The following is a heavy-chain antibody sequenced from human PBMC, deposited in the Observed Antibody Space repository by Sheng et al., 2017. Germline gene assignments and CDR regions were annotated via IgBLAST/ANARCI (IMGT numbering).Heavy chain of an antibody. J-gene: IGHJ6*03. V-gene: IGHV4-59*01. CDR3: ARKLVRDYYYMDV. D-gene: IGHD6-6*01. CDR1: GGSISSYY. CDR2: IYYSGST. Sequence: QVQLQESGPGLVKPSETLSLTCTVSGGSISSYYWSWIRQPPGKGLEWIGYIYYSGSTNYNPSLKSRVTISVDTSKNQFSLKLSSVTAADTAVYYCARKLVRDYYYMDVWGQGTTGHRLL.